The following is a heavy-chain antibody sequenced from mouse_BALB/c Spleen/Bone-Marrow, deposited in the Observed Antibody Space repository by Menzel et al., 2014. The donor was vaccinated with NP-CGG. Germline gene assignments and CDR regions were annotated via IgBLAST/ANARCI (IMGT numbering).Heavy chain of an antibody. V-gene: IGHV5-17*02. CDR3: TRGGNWEDFDY. CDR1: GFTFSGFG. J-gene: IGHJ2*01. CDR2: ISSGSSTI. D-gene: IGHD4-1*01. Sequence: DVQLVESGGGLVQPGGSRKLSCAASGFTFSGFGTHWVRQAPEKGLEWVAYISSGSSTIFYADTVKGRFTISRDNPKNTLFLQMTSLRSEDTAMYYCTRGGNWEDFDYWGQGTTLTVSS.